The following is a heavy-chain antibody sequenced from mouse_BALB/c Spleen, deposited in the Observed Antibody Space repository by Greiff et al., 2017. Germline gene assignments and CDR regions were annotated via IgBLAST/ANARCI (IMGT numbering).Heavy chain of an antibody. CDR2: ISSGGSYT. Sequence: EVQGVESGGGLVKPGGSLKLSCAASGFTFSSYAMSWVRQSPEKRLEWVAEISSGGSYTYYPDTVTGRFTFSRDNAKNTLYLEMSSLRSEDTAMYYCARFPSDGYYAMDYWGQGTSVTVSS. D-gene: IGHD2-3*01. J-gene: IGHJ4*01. CDR3: ARFPSDGYYAMDY. CDR1: GFTFSSYA. V-gene: IGHV5-9-4*01.